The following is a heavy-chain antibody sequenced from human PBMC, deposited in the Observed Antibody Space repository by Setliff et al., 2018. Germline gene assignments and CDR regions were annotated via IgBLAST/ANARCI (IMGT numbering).Heavy chain of an antibody. J-gene: IGHJ4*02. CDR3: VRGLSDRVNWFAFDY. CDR1: GFTFGSYW. Sequence: GSLRLSCAASGFTFGSYWMSWVRQAPGKGLEWVSSISSTGSYKPYADSVRGRFTISRDNAKNSVDLQMSSLRPEDTAIYFCVRGLSDRVNWFAFDYWGQGTLVTVSS. D-gene: IGHD1-1*01. V-gene: IGHV3-21*06. CDR2: ISSTGSYK.